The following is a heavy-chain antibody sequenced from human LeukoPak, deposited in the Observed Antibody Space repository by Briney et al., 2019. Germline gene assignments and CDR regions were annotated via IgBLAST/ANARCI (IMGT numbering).Heavy chain of an antibody. CDR2: ISGSGGST. J-gene: IGHJ6*02. V-gene: IGHV3-23*01. CDR1: GFTFNNFA. CDR3: AKDTRIAVAGTYGMDV. D-gene: IGHD6-19*01. Sequence: GGSLRLSCAASGFTFNNFAMSWVRQAPEKGLEWVSAISGSGGSTYYADSVKGRFTISRDNSKNTLYLQMNSLRAEDTAVYYCAKDTRIAVAGTYGMDVWGQGTTVTVSS.